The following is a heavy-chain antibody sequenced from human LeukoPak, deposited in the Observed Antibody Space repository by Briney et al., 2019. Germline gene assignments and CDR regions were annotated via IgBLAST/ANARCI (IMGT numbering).Heavy chain of an antibody. V-gene: IGHV1-46*01. CDR2: INPSGGST. Sequence: GASVKVSCKASGYTFTSYYMHWVRQAPGQGLEWMGIINPSGGSTSYAQKFQGRVTMTTDTSTSTAYMELRSLRSDDTAVYYCARYSSGWYPLDYWGQGTLVTVSS. CDR3: ARYSSGWYPLDY. D-gene: IGHD6-19*01. J-gene: IGHJ4*02. CDR1: GYTFTSYY.